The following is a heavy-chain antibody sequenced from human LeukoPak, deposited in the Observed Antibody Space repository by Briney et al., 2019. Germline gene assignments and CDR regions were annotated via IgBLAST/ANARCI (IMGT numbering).Heavy chain of an antibody. V-gene: IGHV4-34*01. D-gene: IGHD4-11*01. CDR2: INHSGST. CDR3: ARGRADSNYASHHYYYYMDV. CDR1: GGSFSGYY. J-gene: IGHJ6*03. Sequence: SETLSLTCAVYGGSFSGYYWNWIRQPPGKGLEWIGEINHSGSTNYNPSLKSRVTISVDTSKNQFSLKLSSVTAADTAVYYCARGRADSNYASHHYYYYMDVWGKGTTVTVSS.